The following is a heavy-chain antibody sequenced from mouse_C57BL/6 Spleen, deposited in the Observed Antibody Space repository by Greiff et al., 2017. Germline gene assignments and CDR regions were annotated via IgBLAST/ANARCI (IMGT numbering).Heavy chain of an antibody. Sequence: VQLQQSGAELVRPGASVTLSCKASGYTFTDYEMHWVKQTPVHGLEWIGAIDPDTGGTAYNQKFKGKAILTADKSSSTAYMELRSLTSEDSAVYYCTRCYYSNFDYWGQGTTLTVSS. CDR3: TRCYYSNFDY. V-gene: IGHV1-15*01. CDR2: IDPDTGGT. D-gene: IGHD2-5*01. J-gene: IGHJ2*01. CDR1: GYTFTDYE.